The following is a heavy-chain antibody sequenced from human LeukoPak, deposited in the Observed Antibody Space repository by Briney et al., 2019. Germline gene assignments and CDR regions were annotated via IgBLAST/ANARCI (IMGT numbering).Heavy chain of an antibody. D-gene: IGHD5-12*01. Sequence: SETLSLTCIVSGGSISSYYWSWIRQPPGKGLEWIGYIYYSGSTNYNPSLKSRVTISVDTSKNQFSLKLSSVTAADTAVYYCARSRGYSGYDHFGYWGQGTLVTVSS. V-gene: IGHV4-59*08. J-gene: IGHJ4*02. CDR3: ARSRGYSGYDHFGY. CDR1: GGSISSYY. CDR2: IYYSGST.